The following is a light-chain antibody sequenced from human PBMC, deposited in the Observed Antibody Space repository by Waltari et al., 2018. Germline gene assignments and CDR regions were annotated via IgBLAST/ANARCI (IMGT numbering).Light chain of an antibody. CDR3: CSYAGAGTGV. CDR1: SGDVGRYNL. CDR2: EVG. V-gene: IGLV2-23*02. Sequence: QSALTQPASVSGSPGQSITISCTGTSGDVGRYNLVSWYQQHPGKAPKRMIYEVGKRPSGISNRFSGPKSGNTASLTISGLQAEDEADYYCCSYAGAGTGVFGGGTKVTVL. J-gene: IGLJ3*02.